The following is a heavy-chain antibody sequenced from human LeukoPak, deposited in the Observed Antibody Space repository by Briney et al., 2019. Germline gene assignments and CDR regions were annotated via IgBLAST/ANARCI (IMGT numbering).Heavy chain of an antibody. D-gene: IGHD6-19*01. CDR2: ISYDGSNK. CDR1: GVSFSSYA. J-gene: IGHJ4*02. Sequence: GRSLRLSCAASGVSFSSYAMPWVRQAPGKGLEWVAVISYDGSNKYYADSVKGRFTISRDNSKNTLYLQMNSLRAEDTAVYYCARDIEAVAATYLFDYWGQGTLVTVSS. V-gene: IGHV3-30*04. CDR3: ARDIEAVAATYLFDY.